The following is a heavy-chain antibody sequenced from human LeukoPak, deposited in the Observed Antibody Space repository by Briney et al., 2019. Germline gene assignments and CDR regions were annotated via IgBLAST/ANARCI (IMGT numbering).Heavy chain of an antibody. J-gene: IGHJ4*02. CDR2: IYYSGST. D-gene: IGHD1-26*01. V-gene: IGHV4-39*07. CDR1: GGSISSSSYY. Sequence: SETLSLTCTVPGGSISSSSYYWGWIRQPPGKGLEWIGSIYYSGSTYYNPSLKSRVTISVDTSKNQFSLKLSSVTAADTAVYYCARVQRGSYGYWGQGTLVTVSS. CDR3: ARVQRGSYGY.